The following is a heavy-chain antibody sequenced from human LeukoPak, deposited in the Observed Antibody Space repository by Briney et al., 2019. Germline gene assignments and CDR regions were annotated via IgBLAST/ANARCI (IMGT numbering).Heavy chain of an antibody. V-gene: IGHV4-39*01. CDR3: ARRARWAQDFDY. D-gene: IGHD5-24*01. CDR1: GGSISSSTYY. J-gene: IGHJ4*02. Sequence: SETLSLTCSVSGGSISSSTYYWGWIRQPPGKGLEWIGSIFYSGYTYYNPSLKSRVTISVDTSKNQFSLRLSSVTAADTAVYYCARRARWAQDFDYWGRGTLVTVSS. CDR2: IFYSGYT.